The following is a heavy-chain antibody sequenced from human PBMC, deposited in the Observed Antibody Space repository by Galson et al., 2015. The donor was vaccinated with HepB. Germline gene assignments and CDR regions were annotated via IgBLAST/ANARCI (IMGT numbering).Heavy chain of an antibody. D-gene: IGHD3-3*02. J-gene: IGHJ4*02. CDR2: VRHKARRYTT. CDR1: GFTFSDYY. V-gene: IGHV3-72*01. Sequence: SLRLSCAASGFTFSDYYMEWVRQAPGKGLEWVGRVRHKARRYTTDYVASVEGRFTISRDDSKTSLYLQMDSLKTEDTAVYYCSRTLPGIDLDYWGQGTLVTVSS. CDR3: SRTLPGIDLDY.